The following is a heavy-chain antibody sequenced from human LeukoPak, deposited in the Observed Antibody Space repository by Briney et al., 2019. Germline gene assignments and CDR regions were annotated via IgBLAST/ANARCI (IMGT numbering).Heavy chain of an antibody. CDR2: IIPIFGTA. D-gene: IGHD6-13*01. Sequence: ASVKVSCKASGGTFSSYAISWVRQAPGQGLEWMGRIIPIFGTANYAQKFQGRVTITTDESTSTAYMELSSLRSEDTAVYYCASGSIAGPLYYFDYWGQGTLVTVSS. CDR3: ASGSIAGPLYYFDY. V-gene: IGHV1-69*05. CDR1: GGTFSSYA. J-gene: IGHJ4*02.